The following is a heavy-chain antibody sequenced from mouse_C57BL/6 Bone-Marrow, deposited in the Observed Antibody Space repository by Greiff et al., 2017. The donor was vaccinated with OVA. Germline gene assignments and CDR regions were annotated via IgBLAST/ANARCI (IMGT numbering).Heavy chain of an antibody. Sequence: VQLQESGAELVRPGASVTLSCKASGYTFTDYEMHWVKQTPVHGLEWIGAIDPETGGTAYNQKFKGKAILTADKSSSTAYMELRSLTSEDSAVYYCTRSNYYYGSSIYWYFDVWGTGTTGTVSS. CDR2: IDPETGGT. CDR3: TRSNYYYGSSIYWYFDV. CDR1: GYTFTDYE. D-gene: IGHD1-1*01. J-gene: IGHJ1*03. V-gene: IGHV1-15*01.